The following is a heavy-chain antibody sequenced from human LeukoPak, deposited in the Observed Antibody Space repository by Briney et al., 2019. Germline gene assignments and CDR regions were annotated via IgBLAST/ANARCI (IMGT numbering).Heavy chain of an antibody. D-gene: IGHD3-22*01. V-gene: IGHV1-69*13. CDR3: ASLKNSYDSSGYLVTDAFDI. CDR1: GGTFSSYA. Sequence: SVKVSCKASGGTFSSYAISWVRQAPGQGLEWMGGIIPIFGTANYAQKFQGRVTITADESTSTAYMELRSLRSDDTAVYYCASLKNSYDSSGYLVTDAFDIWGQGTMVTVSS. CDR2: IIPIFGTA. J-gene: IGHJ3*02.